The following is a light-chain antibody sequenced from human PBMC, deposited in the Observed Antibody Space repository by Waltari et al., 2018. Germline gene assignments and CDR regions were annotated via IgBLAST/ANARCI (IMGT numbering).Light chain of an antibody. V-gene: IGKV6D-21*02. CDR1: QSISTS. Sequence: EIVLTQSPDFQSVTPKEKVTITCRASQSISTSVHWYQQKPDQSPKLIIKYASQSISGVPSRFSGSGSGTGFTLSINSLEAEDAAVYYCHQSNGLPRTFGQGTKVEIK. J-gene: IGKJ1*01. CDR2: YAS. CDR3: HQSNGLPRT.